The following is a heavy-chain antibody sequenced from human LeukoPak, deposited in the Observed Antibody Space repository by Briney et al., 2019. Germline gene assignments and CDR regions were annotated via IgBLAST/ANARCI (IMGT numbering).Heavy chain of an antibody. CDR2: ITGSGGST. CDR1: GLTFSSPA. Sequence: PGGSLRLSCAASGLTFSSPAITWVRQAPGKGLEWVSAITGSGGSTYYADSVKGRFTISRDNSNNTLYLQMNSLRAEDTAVYYCAKVATGNYYEYWGQGTLVTVSS. CDR3: AKVATGNYYEY. D-gene: IGHD3-22*01. J-gene: IGHJ4*02. V-gene: IGHV3-23*01.